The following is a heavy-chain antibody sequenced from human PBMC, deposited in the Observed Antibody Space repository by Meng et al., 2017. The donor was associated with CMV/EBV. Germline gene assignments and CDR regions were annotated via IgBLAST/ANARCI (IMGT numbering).Heavy chain of an antibody. CDR1: GFTFSSYS. CDR2: ISSSSSYI. V-gene: IGHV3-21*01. D-gene: IGHD3-16*01. CDR3: ARGHGGDY. J-gene: IGHJ4*02. Sequence: EVQLVESGGXXXXXGXSLRLSCAASGFTFSSYSMNGVRQAPGKGLEWVSSISSSSSYIYYADSVKGRFTISRDNAKNSLYLQMNSLRAEDTAVYYCARGHGGDYWGQGTLVTVSS.